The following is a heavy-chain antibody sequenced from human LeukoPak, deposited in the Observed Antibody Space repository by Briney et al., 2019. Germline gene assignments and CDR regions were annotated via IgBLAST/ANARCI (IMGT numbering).Heavy chain of an antibody. V-gene: IGHV4-59*01. CDR3: ARAARPRGSRYYFDY. CDR1: GGSISSYY. D-gene: IGHD6-6*01. CDR2: IYYSGST. J-gene: IGHJ4*02. Sequence: LETLSLTCTVSGGSISSYYRSWIRQPPGKGLEWIGYIYYSGSTNYNPSLKSRVTISVDTSKNQFSLKLSSVTAADTAVYYCARAARPRGSRYYFDYWGQGTLVTVSS.